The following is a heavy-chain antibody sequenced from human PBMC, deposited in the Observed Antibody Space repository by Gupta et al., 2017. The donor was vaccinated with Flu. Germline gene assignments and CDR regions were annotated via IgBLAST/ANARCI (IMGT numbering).Heavy chain of an antibody. V-gene: IGHV3-15*01. J-gene: IGHJ3*02. D-gene: IGHD1-26*01. CDR2: IKSKTDGGTT. CDR3: TTGGDKWEQPGDAFDI. Sequence: VRQAPGKGLEWVGRIKSKTDGGTTDYAAPVKGRFTISRDDSKNTLYLQMNSLKTEDTAVYYCTTGGDKWEQPGDAFDIWGQGTMVTVSS.